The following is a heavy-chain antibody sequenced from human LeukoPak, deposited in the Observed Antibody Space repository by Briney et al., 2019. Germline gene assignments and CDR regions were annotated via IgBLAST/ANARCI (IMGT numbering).Heavy chain of an antibody. CDR1: GGSISSGGYY. D-gene: IGHD2-15*01. V-gene: IGHV4-31*03. J-gene: IGHJ3*02. CDR2: IYYSGST. CDR3: ARSHPGVGDAFDI. Sequence: SETLSLTCTVSGGSISSGGYYWSWVRQHPGKGLEWIGYIYYSGSTYYNPSLKSRVTISVDTSKNQFSLKLSSVTAADTAVYYCARSHPGVGDAFDIWGQGTMVTVSS.